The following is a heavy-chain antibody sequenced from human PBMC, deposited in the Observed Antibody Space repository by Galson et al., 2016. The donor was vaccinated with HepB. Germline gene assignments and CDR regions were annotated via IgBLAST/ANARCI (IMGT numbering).Heavy chain of an antibody. CDR3: ARDEEDCSGGSCPNWFDP. CDR1: GGSISRSSYY. Sequence: SETLSLTCTVSGGSISRSSYYWGWIRQPPGKGLEWIGSIYYSRSTYYNPSLKSRVTISGDTSKNQFSLKLSSVTAADTAVYYCARDEEDCSGGSCPNWFDPWGQGTLVTVSS. CDR2: IYYSRST. J-gene: IGHJ5*02. D-gene: IGHD2-15*01. V-gene: IGHV4-39*07.